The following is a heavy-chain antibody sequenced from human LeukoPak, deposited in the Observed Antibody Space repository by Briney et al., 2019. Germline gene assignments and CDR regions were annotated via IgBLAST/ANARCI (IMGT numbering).Heavy chain of an antibody. Sequence: GGSLRLSCAASGFTFSSYAMNRVRQAPGKGLEWVSSISSTSSYIYYADSVKGRFTISRDNSKNTLYLQINSLRAEDTAVYYCAKDSYDTSIWGQGTLVTVSA. J-gene: IGHJ4*02. CDR2: ISSTSSYI. CDR3: AKDSYDTSI. D-gene: IGHD3-22*01. V-gene: IGHV3-21*04. CDR1: GFTFSSYA.